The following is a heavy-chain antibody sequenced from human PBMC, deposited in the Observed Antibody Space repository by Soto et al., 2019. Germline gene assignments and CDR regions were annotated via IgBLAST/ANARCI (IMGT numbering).Heavy chain of an antibody. D-gene: IGHD3-22*01. CDR2: INPNSGGT. V-gene: IGHV1-2*02. J-gene: IGHJ5*02. Sequence: GASVKVSAKASGYTFTGYYMHWVRQAPGQGLEWMGWINPNSGGTNYAQKFRGRVTMTRDTSISTAYMELSRLRSDDTAVYYCAREESNGDAKEAYYYDSSGYYGVWCDPCGQGTLVTVSS. CDR3: AREESNGDAKEAYYYDSSGYYGVWCDP. CDR1: GYTFTGYY.